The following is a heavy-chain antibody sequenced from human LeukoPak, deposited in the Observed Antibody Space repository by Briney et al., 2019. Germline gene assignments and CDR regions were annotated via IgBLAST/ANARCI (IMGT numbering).Heavy chain of an antibody. CDR3: AREGPAGFDY. Sequence: SETLSLTCTVSGGSVSSGSYYWSWIRQPPGKGLEWIGYIYYSGSTNYNPSLKSRVTISVDTSKNQFSLKLSSVTAADTAVYYCAREGPAGFDYWGQGTLVTVSS. J-gene: IGHJ4*02. V-gene: IGHV4-61*01. CDR1: GGSVSSGSYY. CDR2: IYYSGST.